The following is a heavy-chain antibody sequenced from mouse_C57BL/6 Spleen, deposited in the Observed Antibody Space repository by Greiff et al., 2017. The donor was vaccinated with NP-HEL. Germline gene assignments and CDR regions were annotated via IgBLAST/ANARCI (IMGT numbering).Heavy chain of an antibody. Sequence: VQLKQSGAELVRPGASVKLSCTASGFNIKDDYMHWVKQRPEQGLEWIGWIDPENGDTEYASKFQGKATITADTSSNTAYLQLSSLTSEDTAVYYCTRKYYGSSSYYAMDYWGQGTSVTVSS. CDR1: GFNIKDDY. CDR3: TRKYYGSSSYYAMDY. CDR2: IDPENGDT. J-gene: IGHJ4*01. D-gene: IGHD1-1*01. V-gene: IGHV14-4*01.